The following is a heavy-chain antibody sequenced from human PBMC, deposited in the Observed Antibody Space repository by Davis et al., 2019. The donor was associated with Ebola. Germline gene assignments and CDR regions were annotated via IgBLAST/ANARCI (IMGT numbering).Heavy chain of an antibody. D-gene: IGHD2-2*01. CDR2: INHSGST. Sequence: PSETLSLTCTVSGGSISSYYWSWIRQPQGKGLEWIGEINHSGSTNYNPSLKSRVAISVDTSKNQFSLKLSSVTAADTAVYYCARGRIVVVPAAITRAYYYYYMDVWGKGTTVTVSS. J-gene: IGHJ6*03. V-gene: IGHV4-34*01. CDR3: ARGRIVVVPAAITRAYYYYYMDV. CDR1: GGSISSYY.